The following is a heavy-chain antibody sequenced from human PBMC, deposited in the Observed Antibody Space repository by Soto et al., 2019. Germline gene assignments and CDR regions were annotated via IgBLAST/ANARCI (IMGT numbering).Heavy chain of an antibody. D-gene: IGHD3-22*01. V-gene: IGHV3-33*01. CDR3: ARDLGYYDSSGYYQSNYYYGMDV. J-gene: IGHJ6*02. CDR2: IWYDGSNK. Sequence: GSLRLSFAASGFTFSTYGMHWVRQAPGKGLEWVAVIWYDGSNKYYADSVKGRFTLSRDNSKNTLYLQMNSLRAEDTAVYYCARDLGYYDSSGYYQSNYYYGMDVWGQGTTVTVS. CDR1: GFTFSTYG.